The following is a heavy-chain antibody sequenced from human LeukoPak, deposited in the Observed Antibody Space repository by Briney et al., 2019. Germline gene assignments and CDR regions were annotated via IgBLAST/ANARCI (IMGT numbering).Heavy chain of an antibody. D-gene: IGHD4/OR15-4a*01. CDR2: VSSGSSTI. CDR3: ARLAGAYSHPYDY. V-gene: IGHV3-11*01. CDR1: GFTFSDYY. Sequence: GGSLRLSCAASGFTFSDYYMSWIRQAPGKALEWVSYVSSGSSTIYYADSVKGRFTISRDNSKNTLYLQMNSLRAEDTAVYYCARLAGAYSHPYDYWGQGTLVTVSS. J-gene: IGHJ4*02.